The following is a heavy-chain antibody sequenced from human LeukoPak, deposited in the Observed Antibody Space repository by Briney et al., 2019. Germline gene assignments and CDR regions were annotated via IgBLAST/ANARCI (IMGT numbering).Heavy chain of an antibody. D-gene: IGHD6-13*01. J-gene: IGHJ4*02. Sequence: SETLSLTCTVSGGSISSYYWSWIRQPPGKGLEWIGYIYYSGSTNYNPSLKSRVTISVDTSKNQFSLKLSSVTAADTAVYYCARARYSTAAGQNPFDYWGQGTLVTVSS. CDR1: GGSISSYY. CDR2: IYYSGST. CDR3: ARARYSTAAGQNPFDY. V-gene: IGHV4-59*01.